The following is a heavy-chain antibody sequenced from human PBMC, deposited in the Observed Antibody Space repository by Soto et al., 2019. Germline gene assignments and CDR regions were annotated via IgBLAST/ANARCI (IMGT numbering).Heavy chain of an antibody. Sequence: ASVKVSCKASGFTFTSYAITWVRQAPGQGLEWMGWISAYNGNTNYAQNLQGRVTMTTDSSTSTAYMELGSLTSDDTAVYYCARDFTGWPPKCVDSWGQGTLVTVSS. CDR1: GFTFTSYA. D-gene: IGHD3-16*01. CDR3: ARDFTGWPPKCVDS. V-gene: IGHV1-18*01. CDR2: ISAYNGNT. J-gene: IGHJ4*02.